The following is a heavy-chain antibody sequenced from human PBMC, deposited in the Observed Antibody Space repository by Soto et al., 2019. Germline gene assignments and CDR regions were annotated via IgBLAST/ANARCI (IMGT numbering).Heavy chain of an antibody. CDR3: AGGRITIFGVAKPNYYMDV. V-gene: IGHV4-34*01. CDR2: INHSGST. D-gene: IGHD3-3*01. CDR1: GGSFSGYY. Sequence: SETLSLTCAVYGGSFSGYYWSWIRQPPGKGLEWIGEINHSGSTNYNPSLKSRVTISVDTSQNQFSLKLSSVTAADTAVYYCAGGRITIFGVAKPNYYMDVWGKGTTVTVSS. J-gene: IGHJ6*03.